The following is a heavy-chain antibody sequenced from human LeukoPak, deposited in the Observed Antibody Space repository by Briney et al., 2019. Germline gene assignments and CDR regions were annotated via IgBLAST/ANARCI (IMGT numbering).Heavy chain of an antibody. CDR1: GYTFTSYG. Sequence: GASVKVSCKASGYTFTSYGISWVRQAPGQGLEWMGWISAYNGNTNYAQKLQGRVTMTTDTSTSTAYMELSSLRSEDTAVYYCARPRVEDYYDSSGSFAYWGQGTLVTVSS. CDR3: ARPRVEDYYDSSGSFAY. V-gene: IGHV1-18*01. CDR2: ISAYNGNT. J-gene: IGHJ4*02. D-gene: IGHD3-22*01.